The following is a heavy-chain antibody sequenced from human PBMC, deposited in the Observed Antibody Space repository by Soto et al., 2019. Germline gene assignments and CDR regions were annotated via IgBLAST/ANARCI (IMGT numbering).Heavy chain of an antibody. Sequence: PGGSLRLSCTASGFTFSKYGMHWVRQAPGKGLEWVAVLPYDSSNKYYADSVKGRFTISRDNSKNTLYLEMNSLRTEDTAGYYCAKLLVLEWDQQAYDSWGQGTLVTFSS. CDR2: LPYDSSNK. V-gene: IGHV3-30*18. CDR1: GFTFSKYG. CDR3: AKLLVLEWDQQAYDS. D-gene: IGHD3-3*01. J-gene: IGHJ4*02.